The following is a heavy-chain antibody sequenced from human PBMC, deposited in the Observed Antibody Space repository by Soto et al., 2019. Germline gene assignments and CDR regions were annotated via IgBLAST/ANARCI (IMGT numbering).Heavy chain of an antibody. D-gene: IGHD3-16*01. Sequence: ASVKVSCKASGYTFTSYDINWVRQATGQGLEWMGWMNPNSGNTGYAQKFQGRVTMTRNTSISTAYMELSSLRSEDTAVYYCARANDYIWGSYGGALDYYYYMAVWGKGTTVPVSS. V-gene: IGHV1-8*01. CDR3: ARANDYIWGSYGGALDYYYYMAV. CDR1: GYTFTSYD. CDR2: MNPNSGNT. J-gene: IGHJ6*03.